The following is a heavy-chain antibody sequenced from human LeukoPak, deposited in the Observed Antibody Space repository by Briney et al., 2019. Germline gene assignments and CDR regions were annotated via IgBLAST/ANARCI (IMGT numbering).Heavy chain of an antibody. D-gene: IGHD2-2*02. V-gene: IGHV5-51*01. CDR2: FYPGDSDA. CDR1: GDSFISYS. Sequence: GESLKIPCKGSGDSFISYSVGGVRHMPGKGLGLMGIFYPGDSDARYNPSFQGQVTISADKSISTAYLQWSSLKASDTAVYYCAIAGDSSTSCYRCFGYWGQGTLVTVSS. J-gene: IGHJ4*02. CDR3: AIAGDSSTSCYRCFGY.